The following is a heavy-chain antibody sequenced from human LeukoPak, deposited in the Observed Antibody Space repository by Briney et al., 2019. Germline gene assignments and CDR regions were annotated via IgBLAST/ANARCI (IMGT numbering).Heavy chain of an antibody. Sequence: QPGGSLRLSCAASGFTFSSYWMSWVRQAPGEGLEWVANIKQDGSEKYYVDSVKGRFTISRDNAKNSLYLKMNSLRAEDTAVYYCARVAGSGSYYTGLFDYWGQGTLVTVSS. J-gene: IGHJ4*02. D-gene: IGHD3-10*01. V-gene: IGHV3-7*01. CDR2: IKQDGSEK. CDR3: ARVAGSGSYYTGLFDY. CDR1: GFTFSSYW.